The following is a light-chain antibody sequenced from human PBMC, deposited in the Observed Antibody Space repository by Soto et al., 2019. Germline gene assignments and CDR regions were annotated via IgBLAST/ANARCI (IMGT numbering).Light chain of an antibody. Sequence: QSVLTQPASVSGSPGQSITISCTGTSNDVGLYNYVSWYQQHPGKAPKLMIYDVTERPSGVSNRFSGSKSSNTASLTISGLQAEDEGDYYCSSYTISTTYVFGTGTKVTVL. CDR1: SNDVGLYNY. J-gene: IGLJ1*01. V-gene: IGLV2-14*03. CDR3: SSYTISTTYV. CDR2: DVT.